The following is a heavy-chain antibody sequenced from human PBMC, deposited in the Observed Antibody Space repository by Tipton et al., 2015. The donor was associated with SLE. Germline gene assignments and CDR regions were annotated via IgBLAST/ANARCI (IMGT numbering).Heavy chain of an antibody. CDR3: ARYGWYGLYYFDY. CDR1: GYTFPTNG. J-gene: IGHJ4*02. Sequence: QLVQSGAEVKKPGASVKVSCKASGYTFPTNGVTWVRQAPGQGLEWMGWISAYNGNTNYAQNLQGRVTMTTDTSTNTAYMELRSLRSDDTAVYYCARYGWYGLYYFDYWGQGTLVTVSS. CDR2: ISAYNGNT. V-gene: IGHV1-18*01. D-gene: IGHD6-19*01.